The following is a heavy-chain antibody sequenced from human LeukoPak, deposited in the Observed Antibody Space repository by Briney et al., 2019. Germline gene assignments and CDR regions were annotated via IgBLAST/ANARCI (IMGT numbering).Heavy chain of an antibody. V-gene: IGHV4-34*01. CDR1: GGSFSGYY. D-gene: IGHD6-13*01. Sequence: SETLSLTCAVYGGSFSGYYWSWIRQPPGKGLAWIGEINHSGSTNYNPSLKSRVTISVDTSKNQFSLKLSSVTAADTAVYYCARGPYSSPTQYWGQGTLVTVSS. CDR3: ARGPYSSPTQY. CDR2: INHSGST. J-gene: IGHJ4*02.